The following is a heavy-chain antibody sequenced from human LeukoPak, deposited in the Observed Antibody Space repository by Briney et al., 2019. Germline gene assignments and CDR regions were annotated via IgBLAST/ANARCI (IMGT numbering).Heavy chain of an antibody. V-gene: IGHV1-69*06. CDR1: GGTLSSYA. J-gene: IGHJ4*02. CDR3: ARGSTPYDSSGYALDY. D-gene: IGHD3-22*01. CDR2: IIPIFGTA. Sequence: GASVKVSCKASGGTLSSYAISWVRQAPGQGLEWMGGIIPIFGTANYAQKFQGRVTITADKSTSTAYMELSSLRSEDTAVYYCARGSTPYDSSGYALDYWGQGTLVTVSS.